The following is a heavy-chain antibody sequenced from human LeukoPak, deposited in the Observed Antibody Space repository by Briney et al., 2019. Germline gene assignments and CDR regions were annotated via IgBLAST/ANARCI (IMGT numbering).Heavy chain of an antibody. V-gene: IGHV3-48*01. CDR1: GFTFSSYS. D-gene: IGHD6-19*01. J-gene: IGHJ4*02. Sequence: GGSLRLSCAASGFTFSSYSMNWVRRAPGKGLEWVSYISSSSSTIYYADSVKGRFTISRDNAKNSLYLQMNSLRAEDTAVYYCARASSGWYWCFDYWGQGTLVTVSS. CDR3: ARASSGWYWCFDY. CDR2: ISSSSSTI.